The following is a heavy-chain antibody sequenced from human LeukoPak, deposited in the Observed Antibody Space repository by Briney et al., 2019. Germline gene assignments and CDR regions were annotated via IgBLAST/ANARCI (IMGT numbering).Heavy chain of an antibody. Sequence: ASVKVSCKVSGYTLTELSMHWVRQAPGKGLEWMGGFDPEDGETIYAQKFQGRVTMTEDTSTDTAYMELSSLRSEDTDVYYCATSMIYDFWSGYPPKIWGQGTLVTVSS. J-gene: IGHJ4*02. CDR1: GYTLTELS. V-gene: IGHV1-24*01. CDR3: ATSMIYDFWSGYPPKI. D-gene: IGHD3-3*01. CDR2: FDPEDGET.